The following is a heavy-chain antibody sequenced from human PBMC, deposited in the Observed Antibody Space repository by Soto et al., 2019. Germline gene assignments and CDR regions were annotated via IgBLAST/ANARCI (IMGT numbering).Heavy chain of an antibody. CDR2: ISAYNGNT. D-gene: IGHD2-15*01. V-gene: IGHV1-18*04. Sequence: QVQLVQSGAEVKKPGASVKVSCKASGYTFTSYGISWVRQAPGQGLEWMGWISAYNGNTNYAQKLQGRVTMTTDTSTSTAYMERRSLRSDDTAVYYCARTKFRGGGSPALGWFDPWGQGTLVTVSS. CDR3: ARTKFRGGGSPALGWFDP. J-gene: IGHJ5*02. CDR1: GYTFTSYG.